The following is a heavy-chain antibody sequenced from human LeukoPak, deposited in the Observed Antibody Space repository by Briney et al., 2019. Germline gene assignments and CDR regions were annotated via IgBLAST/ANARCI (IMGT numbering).Heavy chain of an antibody. J-gene: IGHJ3*02. V-gene: IGHV5-51*01. D-gene: IGHD6-6*01. CDR1: GYSFTSYW. CDR3: ARPYSIAARFDAFDI. Sequence: GESLKISCKGSGYSFTSYWIGWVRQMPGKGLEWMGIIYPGDSDTRYSPSFQGQVTISADKSISTAYLQWSSLKASDTAMYYCARPYSIAARFDAFDIWGQGTMVTVSS. CDR2: IYPGDSDT.